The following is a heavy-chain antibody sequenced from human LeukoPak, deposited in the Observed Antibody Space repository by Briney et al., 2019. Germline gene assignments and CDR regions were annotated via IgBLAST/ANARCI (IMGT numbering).Heavy chain of an antibody. J-gene: IGHJ5*02. CDR3: ATSSSWYNWFDP. V-gene: IGHV4-59*01. Sequence: SETLSLTCAVSGGSISSYYWSWIRQPPGKGLEWIGYIYYSGSTNYNPSLKSRVTISIDTSKNRFSLKLRSVTAADTAVYYCATSSSWYNWFDPWGQGTLVTVSS. CDR2: IYYSGST. CDR1: GGSISSYY. D-gene: IGHD6-13*01.